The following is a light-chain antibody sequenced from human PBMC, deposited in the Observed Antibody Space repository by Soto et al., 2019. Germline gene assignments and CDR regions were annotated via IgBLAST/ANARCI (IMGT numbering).Light chain of an antibody. CDR2: ANN. Sequence: QSVLTQPPSVSGAPGQRVTISCTGTSSNIGAGYAVHWYQQLPGTAPKLLIYANNNRPSGVPDRFSGSKSGTSASLAITGLQDEDEADYYCQSYDTSPIGVVFGGGTKLTVL. J-gene: IGLJ2*01. CDR3: QSYDTSPIGVV. V-gene: IGLV1-40*01. CDR1: SSNIGAGYA.